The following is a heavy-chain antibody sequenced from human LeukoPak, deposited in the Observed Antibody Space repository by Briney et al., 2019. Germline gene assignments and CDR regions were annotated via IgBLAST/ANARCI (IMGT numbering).Heavy chain of an antibody. CDR2: IYYSGRT. CDR1: GGSISSSSYY. J-gene: IGHJ4*02. CDR3: ARHANIAAAGDY. D-gene: IGHD6-13*01. Sequence: PSETLSLTCTVSGGSISSSSYYRGWIRQPPGKGLEWIGSIYYSGRTYYPPSLKSRVTISVDTSKNQFSLKLSSVTAADTAVYYCARHANIAAAGDYWGQGTLITVSS. V-gene: IGHV4-39*01.